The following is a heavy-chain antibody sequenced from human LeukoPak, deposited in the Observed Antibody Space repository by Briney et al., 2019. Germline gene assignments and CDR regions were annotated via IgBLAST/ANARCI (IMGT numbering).Heavy chain of an antibody. Sequence: ASVKVSCKVSGYTLTELSMHWGRQAPGKGHEWRGGFDPEDGETIYAQKFQGRVTMTEDTSTDTAYMELSSLRSEDTAVYYCATRILGEWLFAYDYWGQGTLVTVSS. J-gene: IGHJ4*02. CDR1: GYTLTELS. CDR2: FDPEDGET. V-gene: IGHV1-24*01. CDR3: ATRILGEWLFAYDY. D-gene: IGHD3-3*01.